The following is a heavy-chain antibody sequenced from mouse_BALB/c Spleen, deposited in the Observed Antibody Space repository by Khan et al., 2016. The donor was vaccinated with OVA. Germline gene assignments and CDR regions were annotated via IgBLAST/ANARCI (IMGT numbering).Heavy chain of an antibody. V-gene: IGHV2-6-1*01. Sequence: QVQLKESGPGLVAPSQSLSITCTISGFSLTNYGVHWVRQPLGKGLEWLVVIWSGGSTTYNSALKSRLTISKDNSKRQVFLKMNSLQTDNTGMYFCARQPYYHYNIMDYWGQGTSVTVSS. CDR3: ARQPYYHYNIMDY. J-gene: IGHJ4*01. D-gene: IGHD2-10*01. CDR1: GFSLTNYG. CDR2: IWSGGST.